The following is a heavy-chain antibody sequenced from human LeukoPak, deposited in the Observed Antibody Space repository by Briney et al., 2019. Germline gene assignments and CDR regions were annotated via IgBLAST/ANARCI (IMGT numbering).Heavy chain of an antibody. J-gene: IGHJ4*02. CDR1: GGSFSGYY. CDR2: INHSGST. V-gene: IGHV4-34*01. D-gene: IGHD3-10*01. Sequence: SETLSLTCAVYGGSFSGYYWSWIRQPPGKGLEWIGEINHSGSTNYNPSLRSRVTISVDTSKNQFSLKLSSVTAADTAVYYCARAVDGSEQSPLNAFDYWGQGTLVTVSS. CDR3: ARAVDGSEQSPLNAFDY.